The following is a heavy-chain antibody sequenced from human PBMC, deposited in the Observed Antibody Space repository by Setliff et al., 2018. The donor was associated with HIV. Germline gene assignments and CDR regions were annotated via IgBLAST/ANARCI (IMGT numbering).Heavy chain of an antibody. J-gene: IGHJ4*02. CDR2: IYYSGST. V-gene: IGHV4-39*01. CDR1: GGSISSSSYY. CDR3: AKNYYDSSGYPDYFDY. Sequence: PSETLSLTCIVSGGSISSSSYYWGWIRQPPGKGLEWIGSIYYSGSTYYNPSLKSRVTISVDTSKNQFSLKLSSVTAADTAVYYCAKNYYDSSGYPDYFDYWGQGTLVTVSS. D-gene: IGHD3-22*01.